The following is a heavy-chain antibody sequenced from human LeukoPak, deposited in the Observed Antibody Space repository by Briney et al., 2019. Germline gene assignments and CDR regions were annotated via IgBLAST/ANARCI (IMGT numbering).Heavy chain of an antibody. V-gene: IGHV3-30-3*01. J-gene: IGHJ3*02. CDR2: ISYDGSNK. CDR1: GFTFSSYA. CDR3: ARFYGSGSWNDAFDI. D-gene: IGHD3-10*01. Sequence: GGSLRLSCAASGFTFSSYAMHWVRQAPGKGLEWVAVISYDGSNKYYADSVKGRFTISRDNSKNTLYLQMNSLRAEDTAVYYCARFYGSGSWNDAFDIWGQGTMVTVSS.